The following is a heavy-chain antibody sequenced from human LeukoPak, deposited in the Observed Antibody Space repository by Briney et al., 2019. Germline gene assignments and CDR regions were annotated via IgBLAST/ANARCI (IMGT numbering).Heavy chain of an antibody. CDR3: AKDRLVGEYAFDI. Sequence: GRSLRLSCAASGFTFSSYAMHWVRQAPGKGLEWVAVISYDGSNKYYADSVKGRFTISRDNSKNTLYLQMNSLRAEDTAVYYCAKDRLVGEYAFDIWGQGTMVTVSS. CDR2: ISYDGSNK. D-gene: IGHD1-26*01. V-gene: IGHV3-30-3*01. J-gene: IGHJ3*02. CDR1: GFTFSSYA.